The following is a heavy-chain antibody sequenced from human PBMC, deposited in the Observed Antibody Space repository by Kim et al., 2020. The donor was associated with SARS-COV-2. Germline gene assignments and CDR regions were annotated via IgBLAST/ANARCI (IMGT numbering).Heavy chain of an antibody. CDR1: GFTFDDYA. J-gene: IGHJ6*01. CDR2: ISWEGSVT. Sequence: GGSLRLSCAASGFTFDDYAMHWVRQAPGKGLEWVSVISWEGSVTYYADSVKGRFTISRDNSKNSLFLQMNSLKPEDTALYYCAKDRGRDYHYFYGMDVWG. V-gene: IGHV3-43*01. CDR3: AKDRGRDYHYFYGMDV. D-gene: IGHD3-16*01.